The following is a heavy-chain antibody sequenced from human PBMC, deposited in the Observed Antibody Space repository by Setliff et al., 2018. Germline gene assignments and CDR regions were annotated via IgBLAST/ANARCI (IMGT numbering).Heavy chain of an antibody. CDR3: ASRRTGPGGWFDY. Sequence: SETLSLTCTVSGGSISSSSYYWGWIRQPPGKGLEWIGSIYYSGNTYYNPSLKSRVTISVDTSKNQFSLKLTSVTAADTAIYYCASRRTGPGGWFDYWGQGQWSPSPQ. J-gene: IGHJ5*01. V-gene: IGHV4-39*01. CDR2: IYYSGNT. D-gene: IGHD1-26*01. CDR1: GGSISSSSYY.